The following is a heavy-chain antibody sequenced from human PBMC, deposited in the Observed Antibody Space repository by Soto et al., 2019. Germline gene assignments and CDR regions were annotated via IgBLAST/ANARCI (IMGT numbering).Heavy chain of an antibody. J-gene: IGHJ6*02. D-gene: IGHD2-21*02. CDR2: IYPGDSDT. Sequence: GESLKISCKGSGYSFTSYWIGWVRQMPGKGLEWMGIIYPGDSDTRYSPSFQGQVTISADKSISTAYLQWSSLKASDTAMYYCARRVVTAIRPNYYYYYGMDVWGQGTTVTVSS. CDR1: GYSFTSYW. V-gene: IGHV5-51*01. CDR3: ARRVVTAIRPNYYYYYGMDV.